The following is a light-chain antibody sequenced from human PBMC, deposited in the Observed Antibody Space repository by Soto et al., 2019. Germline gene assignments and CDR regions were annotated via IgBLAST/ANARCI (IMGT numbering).Light chain of an antibody. CDR3: QQCGSSPIT. CDR1: QTINRIY. V-gene: IGKV3-20*01. Sequence: EIVLTQSPGNLSLSPGERATLSCKASQTINRIYVAWYQQKPGQAPRFLIYRTSDRANGIPGRFSGSGSGTDFTLTISRLEPEDFAVYYCQQCGSSPITFGQGTRLEIK. CDR2: RTS. J-gene: IGKJ5*01.